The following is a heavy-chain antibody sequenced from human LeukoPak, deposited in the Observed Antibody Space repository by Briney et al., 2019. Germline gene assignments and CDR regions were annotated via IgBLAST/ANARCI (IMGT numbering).Heavy chain of an antibody. CDR2: THHSGTT. D-gene: IGHD3-10*01. Sequence: SETLSLTCTVSGYSISSGSYWGWIRQPPGKGLEWIGSTHHSGTTYYNPSLKSRVTISIDTSKNQFSLMLSSVTAADTAVYHCAKDLFAPKRWNSGSYYKGKSGFDYWGQGTLVTVSS. V-gene: IGHV4-38-2*02. CDR1: GYSISSGSY. CDR3: AKDLFAPKRWNSGSYYKGKSGFDY. J-gene: IGHJ4*02.